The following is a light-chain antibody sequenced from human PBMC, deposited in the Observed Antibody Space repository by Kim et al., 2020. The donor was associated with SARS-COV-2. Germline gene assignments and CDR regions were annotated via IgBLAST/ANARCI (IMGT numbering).Light chain of an antibody. CDR3: QQSYSTPLT. CDR1: QSISTY. CDR2: GAS. V-gene: IGKV1-39*01. J-gene: IGKJ4*01. Sequence: DIQMTQSPSSLSASVGDRVTITCRASQSISTYLNWYQQKPGTAPKLLIYGASSLQSGVPSRFSGSGSGTDSTLTISSLQPEYFATYYCQQSYSTPLTFGGGTKLEIK.